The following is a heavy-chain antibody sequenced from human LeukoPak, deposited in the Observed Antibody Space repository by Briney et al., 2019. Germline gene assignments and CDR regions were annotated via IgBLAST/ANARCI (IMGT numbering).Heavy chain of an antibody. CDR2: TYYSGST. J-gene: IGHJ4*02. CDR3: ASSRRGYSYGYDY. Sequence: SETLSLTCTVSGGSISSYYWSWIRQPPGKGLEWIGYTYYSGSTNYNPSLKSRVTISVDTSKNQFSLKLSSVTAADTAVYYCASSRRGYSYGYDYWGQGTLVTVSS. CDR1: GGSISSYY. V-gene: IGHV4-59*01. D-gene: IGHD5-18*01.